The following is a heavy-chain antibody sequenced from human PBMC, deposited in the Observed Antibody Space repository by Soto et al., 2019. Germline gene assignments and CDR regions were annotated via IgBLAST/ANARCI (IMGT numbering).Heavy chain of an antibody. V-gene: IGHV3-23*01. CDR3: AKDRVVRGVAGAFDI. D-gene: IGHD3-10*01. CDR2: ISGSGGNT. CDR1: GFTFSNYA. J-gene: IGHJ3*02. Sequence: GGSLRLSCAASGFTFSNYAMSWVRQAPGKGLEWVSTISGSGGNTYYADSVKGRFTISRDSSKNTPYLQMNSLRAEDTAVYYCAKDRVVRGVAGAFDIWGQGTMVTVSS.